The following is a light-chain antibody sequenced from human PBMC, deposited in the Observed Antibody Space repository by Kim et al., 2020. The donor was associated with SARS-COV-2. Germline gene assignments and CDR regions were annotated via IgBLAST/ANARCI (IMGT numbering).Light chain of an antibody. CDR2: EVS. Sequence: GQTATISCTGTSSDVGSYNRVSWYQQPPGTAPKLMIYEVSNRPSGVPDRFSGSKSGNTASLTISGLQAEDEADYYCSSYTSSSTYVFGTGTKVTVL. J-gene: IGLJ1*01. CDR1: SSDVGSYNR. V-gene: IGLV2-18*02. CDR3: SSYTSSSTYV.